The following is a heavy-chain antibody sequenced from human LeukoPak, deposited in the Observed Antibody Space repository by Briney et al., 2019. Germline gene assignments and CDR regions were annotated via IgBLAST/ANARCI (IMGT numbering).Heavy chain of an antibody. V-gene: IGHV3-30*04. CDR2: ISFDGSNK. J-gene: IGHJ6*03. Sequence: PGRSLRLSCAASGFTFSSYTMHWVRQAPGKGLEWVAVISFDGSNKYYADSVTGRFTISRDNSKNTLYLQMIRLRADDTAVYYCARDVVPYYYYYMDVWGKGTTVTISS. CDR1: GFTFSSYT. D-gene: IGHD2-21*01. CDR3: ARDVVPYYYYYMDV.